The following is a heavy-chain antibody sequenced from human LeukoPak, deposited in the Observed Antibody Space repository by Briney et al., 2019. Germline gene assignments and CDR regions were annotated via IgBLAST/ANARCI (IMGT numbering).Heavy chain of an antibody. V-gene: IGHV1-69*05. CDR3: ARETVILTGYYFNGWFDP. D-gene: IGHD3-9*01. Sequence: SVKVSCKASGGTFSSYAISWVRQAPGQGLEWMGGIIPIFGTANYAQKFQGRVTITTDESTSTAYMELSSLRSEDTAVYYCARETVILTGYYFNGWFDPWGQGTLVTVSS. CDR2: IIPIFGTA. J-gene: IGHJ5*02. CDR1: GGTFSSYA.